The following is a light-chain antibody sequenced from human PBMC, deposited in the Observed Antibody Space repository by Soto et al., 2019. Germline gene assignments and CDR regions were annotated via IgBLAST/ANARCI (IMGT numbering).Light chain of an antibody. CDR1: SSDVVAYNY. Sequence: QSALTQPRSVSGSPGQSVTISCTGTSSDVVAYNYVSWYQQHPGKAPKLLIYDVNKWPSGVPDRFSGSKSGNTASLTISGLQAEDEADYYCCSYAGSYTFVFGPGTKLTVL. J-gene: IGLJ1*01. CDR3: CSYAGSYTFV. CDR2: DVN. V-gene: IGLV2-11*01.